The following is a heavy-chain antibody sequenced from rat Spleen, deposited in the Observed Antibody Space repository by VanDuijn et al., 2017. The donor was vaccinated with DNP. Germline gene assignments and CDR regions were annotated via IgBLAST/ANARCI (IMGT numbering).Heavy chain of an antibody. Sequence: EVQLVESGGGLVQPGRSLKLSCVASGFPFSRYWMYWIGTAQGKGLEWVASINTDGGSTYYPDSVKGRFTISRDNAENTVYLQMNSLRSEDTATYYCAKGNDGWDYWGQGVMVTVSS. CDR3: AKGNDGWDY. V-gene: IGHV5-58*01. CDR1: GFPFSRYW. CDR2: INTDGGST. D-gene: IGHD1-12*02. J-gene: IGHJ2*01.